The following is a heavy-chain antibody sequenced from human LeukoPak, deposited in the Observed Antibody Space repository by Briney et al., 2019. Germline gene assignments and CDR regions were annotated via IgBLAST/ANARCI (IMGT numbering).Heavy chain of an antibody. CDR3: ARDSSGWRT. J-gene: IGHJ4*02. V-gene: IGHV1-69*13. D-gene: IGHD6-19*01. Sequence: GASVKVSCKASGYTFTSYYMHWVRQAPGQGLEWMGGIIPIFGTANYAQKFQGRVTITADESTSTAYMELSSLRSEDTAVYYCARDSSGWRTWGQGTLVTVSS. CDR2: IIPIFGTA. CDR1: GYTFTSYY.